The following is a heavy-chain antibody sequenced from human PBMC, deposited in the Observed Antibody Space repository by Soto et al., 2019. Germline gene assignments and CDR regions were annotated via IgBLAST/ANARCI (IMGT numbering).Heavy chain of an antibody. CDR1: GGSISSGDYY. CDR2: VYYSGST. D-gene: IGHD4-17*01. CDR3: ARNPDYGGNSEWFDP. Sequence: SETLSLTCTVSGGSISSGDYYWSWIRQPPGKGLEWIGYVYYSGSTYYNPSLKSRVTISVDTSKNQFSLKLSSVTAADTAVYYCARNPDYGGNSEWFDPWGQGTLVTVSS. J-gene: IGHJ5*02. V-gene: IGHV4-30-4*01.